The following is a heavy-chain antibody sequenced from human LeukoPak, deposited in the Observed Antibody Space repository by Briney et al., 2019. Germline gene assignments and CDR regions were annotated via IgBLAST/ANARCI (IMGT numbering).Heavy chain of an antibody. J-gene: IGHJ4*01. CDR2: IYHSGTT. CDR1: GGSISSSNFF. D-gene: IGHD2-15*01. CDR3: ARLGYCSGGTSFPFLYYFDY. V-gene: IGHV4-39*01. Sequence: PSETLSLTCTVSGGSISSSNFFWAWVRQPPGKGLEWIATIYHSGTTYYHPSRKSRITISVDTTKNQFAQELRSVTAADTSTYYCARLGYCSGGTSFPFLYYFDYWGHGTLVTVSP.